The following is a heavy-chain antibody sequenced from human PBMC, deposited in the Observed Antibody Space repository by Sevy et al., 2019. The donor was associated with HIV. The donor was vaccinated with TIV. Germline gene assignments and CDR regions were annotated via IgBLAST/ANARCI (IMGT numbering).Heavy chain of an antibody. CDR2: IYPGDSDT. CDR3: ARHRSLVDNWFDP. Sequence: GGSLRLSCKGSGYSFTSYWIGWVRQMPGKGLEWMGIIYPGDSDTRYSPSFQGQVTISADKSISTAYLQWSSLKASDTAMYYCARHRSLVDNWFDPWGQGTLVTVSS. J-gene: IGHJ5*02. V-gene: IGHV5-51*01. CDR1: GYSFTSYW.